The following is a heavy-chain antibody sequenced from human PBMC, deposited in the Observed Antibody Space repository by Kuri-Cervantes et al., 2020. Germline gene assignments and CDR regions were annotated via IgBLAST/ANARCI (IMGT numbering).Heavy chain of an antibody. Sequence: ASVKVSCKVSGYTLTELSMHWVRQAPGKGLECMGGFDPEDGETIYAQKFQGRVTMTEDTSTDTAYMELSSLRSEDTAVYYCATFWAKELLVYYYYGMDVWGRGTTVTVSS. CDR1: GYTLTELS. CDR2: FDPEDGET. CDR3: ATFWAKELLVYYYYGMDV. V-gene: IGHV1-24*01. D-gene: IGHD2-15*01. J-gene: IGHJ6*02.